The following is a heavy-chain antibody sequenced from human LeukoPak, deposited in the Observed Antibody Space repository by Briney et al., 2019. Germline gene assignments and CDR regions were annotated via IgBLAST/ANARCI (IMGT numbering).Heavy chain of an antibody. Sequence: SETLSLTCAVYGGSFSGYYWSWIRQPPGKGLEWIGEINHSGSTNYNPSLKSRVTISVDTSKNQFSLKLSSVTAADTAVYYCARRGRWLPFDYWGQGTLVTVSS. CDR2: INHSGST. V-gene: IGHV4-34*01. CDR1: GGSFSGYY. D-gene: IGHD5-24*01. J-gene: IGHJ4*02. CDR3: ARRGRWLPFDY.